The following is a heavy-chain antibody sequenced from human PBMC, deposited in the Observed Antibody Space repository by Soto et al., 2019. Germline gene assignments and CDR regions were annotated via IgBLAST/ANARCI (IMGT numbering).Heavy chain of an antibody. Sequence: GGSLRLSCAASGFTFSSYAMHWVRQAPGKGLEWVAVISYDGSNKYYADSVKGRFTISRDNSKNSLYLQMNSLRAEDTAVYYWARDPLWFGELPGFDYWGQGTLVTVSS. CDR3: ARDPLWFGELPGFDY. CDR1: GFTFSSYA. V-gene: IGHV3-30-3*01. J-gene: IGHJ4*02. CDR2: ISYDGSNK. D-gene: IGHD3-10*01.